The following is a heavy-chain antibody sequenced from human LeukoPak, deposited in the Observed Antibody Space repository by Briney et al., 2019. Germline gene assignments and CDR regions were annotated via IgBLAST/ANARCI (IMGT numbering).Heavy chain of an antibody. D-gene: IGHD3-16*02. V-gene: IGHV4-39*01. CDR3: ARHRSYFQH. CDR1: GGSISSSSYY. Sequence: PSETLSLTCTVSGGSISSSSYYWGWIRQPPGKGLEWIGSIYYSGSTYYNPSLKSRVTISVDTSKNQFSLKLSSVTAADTAVYCCARHRSYFQHWGQGTLVTVSS. CDR2: IYYSGST. J-gene: IGHJ1*01.